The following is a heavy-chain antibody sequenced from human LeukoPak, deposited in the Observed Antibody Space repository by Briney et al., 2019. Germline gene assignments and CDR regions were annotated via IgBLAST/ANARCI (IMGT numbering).Heavy chain of an antibody. D-gene: IGHD3-10*01. CDR1: GFTFSSYA. CDR2: ISGSGGST. V-gene: IGHV3-23*01. J-gene: IGHJ6*02. Sequence: VQPGGSLRLSCAASGFTFSSYAMSWVRQAPGKGLEWVSAISGSGGSTYYADSVKGRFTISRDNSKNTLYLQMNSLRAEDTAVYYCARGGHYYYGSGFSVNEPNYYYGMDVWGQGTTVTVSS. CDR3: ARGGHYYYGSGFSVNEPNYYYGMDV.